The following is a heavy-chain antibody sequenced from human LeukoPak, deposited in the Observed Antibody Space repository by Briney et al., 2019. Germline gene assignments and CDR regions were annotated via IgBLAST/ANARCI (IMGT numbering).Heavy chain of an antibody. CDR2: IYYSGST. V-gene: IGHV4-39*01. D-gene: IGHD5-18*01. CDR1: GGSISSSSYY. J-gene: IGHJ4*02. CDR3: ARPTRGYSYGYRY. Sequence: SETLSLTCTVSGGSISSSSYYWGWIRQPPGKGLEWIGSIYYSGSTYYNPSLKSRVTISVDTSKNQFSLKLSPVTAADTAVYYCARPTRGYSYGYRYWGQGTLVTVSS.